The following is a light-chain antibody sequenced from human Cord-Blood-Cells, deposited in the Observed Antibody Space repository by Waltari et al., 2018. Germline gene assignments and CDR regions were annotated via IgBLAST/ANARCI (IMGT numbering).Light chain of an antibody. V-gene: IGLV3-1*01. J-gene: IGLJ2*01. CDR3: QAWDSSTYVV. Sequence: SYELTQPPSVSVSPGQTASITCPGDKLGDKYACWYQQKPGQSPVLVIYQDSKRPSGIPERFSGSNSGNTATLTISGTQAIDEADYYCQAWDSSTYVVFGGGTKLTVL. CDR2: QDS. CDR1: KLGDKY.